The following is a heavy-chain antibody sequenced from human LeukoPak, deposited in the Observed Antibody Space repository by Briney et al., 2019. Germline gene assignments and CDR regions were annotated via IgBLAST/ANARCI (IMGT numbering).Heavy chain of an antibody. CDR2: IYYSGSI. V-gene: IGHV4-39*01. CDR3: ARLRITMVRGVIFYYYYYMDV. CDR1: GGSISSSSYY. Sequence: SETLSLTCTVSGGSISSSSYYWGWIRQPPGKGLEWIGSIYYSGSIYYNPPLKSRVTISVDTSKNQFSLKLSSVTAADTAVYYCARLRITMVRGVIFYYYYYMDVWGKGTTVTISS. J-gene: IGHJ6*03. D-gene: IGHD3-10*01.